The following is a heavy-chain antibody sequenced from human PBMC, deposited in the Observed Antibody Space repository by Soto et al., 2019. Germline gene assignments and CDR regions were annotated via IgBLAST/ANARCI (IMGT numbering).Heavy chain of an antibody. Sequence: EVQLVESGGGLVKPGGSLRLSCAASGFTFSSYSMNWVRQAPGQGLEWVSSISSSSSYIYYADSVKGRFTISRDNAKNALYLQMKSRRAEDTAVYYGARVDRGGYSYGYHYYDYMDVWGKVTTVTVS. CDR3: ARVDRGGYSYGYHYYDYMDV. CDR1: GFTFSSYS. J-gene: IGHJ6*03. V-gene: IGHV3-21*01. D-gene: IGHD5-18*01. CDR2: ISSSSSYI.